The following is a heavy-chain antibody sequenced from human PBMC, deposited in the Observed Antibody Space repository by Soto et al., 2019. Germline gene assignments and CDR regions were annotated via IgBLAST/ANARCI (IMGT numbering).Heavy chain of an antibody. V-gene: IGHV4-34*01. CDR3: ARGYCTNGVCYGGHWFDP. D-gene: IGHD2-8*01. CDR1: GGPFSGYY. CDR2: INHSGST. Sequence: SETLSLTCAVYGGPFSGYYWSWIRQPPGKGLEWIGEINHSGSTNYNPSLKSRVTISVDTSKNQFSLKLSSVTAADTAVYYCARGYCTNGVCYGGHWFDPWGQGTLVTVSS. J-gene: IGHJ5*02.